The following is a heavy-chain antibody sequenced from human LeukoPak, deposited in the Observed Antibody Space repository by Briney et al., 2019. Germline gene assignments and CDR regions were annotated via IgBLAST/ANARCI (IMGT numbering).Heavy chain of an antibody. V-gene: IGHV4-34*01. CDR3: ARGRVVTAILDY. CDR2: INHSGST. J-gene: IGHJ4*02. D-gene: IGHD2-21*02. Sequence: SETLSLTCAVYGGSFSGYYWGWIRQPPGKGLEWIGEINHSGSTNYNPSLKSRVTISVDTSKNQFSLKLSSVTAADTAVYYCARGRVVTAILDYWGQGTLVTVSS. CDR1: GGSFSGYY.